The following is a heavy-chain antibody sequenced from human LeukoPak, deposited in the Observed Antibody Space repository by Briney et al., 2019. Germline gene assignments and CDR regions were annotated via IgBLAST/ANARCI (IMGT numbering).Heavy chain of an antibody. D-gene: IGHD1-1*01. Sequence: GGSLRLSXAASGFTFSSYAMSSVRQAPGKGLEWISAISGSGGSTYYADSVKGRFTISRDNSKNTLYLQMNSLRAEDTAVYYCAKDMSGTPYFDYWGQGTLVTVSS. CDR3: AKDMSGTPYFDY. CDR1: GFTFSSYA. CDR2: ISGSGGST. J-gene: IGHJ4*02. V-gene: IGHV3-23*01.